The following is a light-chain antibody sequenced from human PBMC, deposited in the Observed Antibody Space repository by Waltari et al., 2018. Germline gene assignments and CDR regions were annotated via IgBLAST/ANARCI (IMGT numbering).Light chain of an antibody. V-gene: IGLV2-23*02. J-gene: IGLJ2*01. CDR1: SSYVAGFTL. Sequence: QSALTQPASVSGSPGQPITISCTATSSYVAGFTLGSWYQHYPGKAPKLMIYAVTKRPSGVSNRFSGSKSGNTASLTISGLQAEDEADYYCWSYAGSTTSVVFGGGTKLTVL. CDR3: WSYAGSTTSVV. CDR2: AVT.